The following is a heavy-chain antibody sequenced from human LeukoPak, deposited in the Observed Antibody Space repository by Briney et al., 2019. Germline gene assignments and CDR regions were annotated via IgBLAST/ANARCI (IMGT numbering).Heavy chain of an antibody. CDR2: INHSGST. CDR3: ARRSEYYDSSGYYYYFDY. D-gene: IGHD3-22*01. Sequence: PSETLSLTCAVYGGSFSGYYWSWIRQPPGKGLEWIGEINHSGSTNYNPSLKSRVTISVDTSKNQFSPKLSSVTAADTAVYYCARRSEYYDSSGYYYYFDYWGQGTLVTVSS. J-gene: IGHJ4*02. V-gene: IGHV4-34*01. CDR1: GGSFSGYY.